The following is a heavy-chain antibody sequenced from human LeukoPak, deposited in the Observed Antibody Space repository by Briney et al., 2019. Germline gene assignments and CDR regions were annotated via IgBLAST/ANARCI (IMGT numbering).Heavy chain of an antibody. CDR3: ARDKSRTYGSADAFDI. V-gene: IGHV4-34*01. CDR2: INHSGST. Sequence: PSETLSLTCAVYGGSFSGYYWSWIRQPPGKGLEWLGEINHSGSTNYNPSLKSRVTISVDTSKNQFSLKLSSVTAADTAVYYCARDKSRTYGSADAFDIWGQGTMVTVSS. CDR1: GGSFSGYY. J-gene: IGHJ3*02. D-gene: IGHD3-10*01.